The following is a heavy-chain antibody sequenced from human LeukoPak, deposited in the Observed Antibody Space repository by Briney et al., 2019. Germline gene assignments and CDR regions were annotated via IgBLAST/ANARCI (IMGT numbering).Heavy chain of an antibody. CDR1: GFTFSSYG. CDR2: IRYDGSNK. CDR3: AKDHKLYDSSGYYFDY. V-gene: IGHV3-30*02. J-gene: IGHJ4*02. Sequence: PGGSLRLSCAASGFTFSSYGMHWVRQAPGKGLEWVAFIRYDGSNKYYADSVKGRFTISRDNSKNTLYLQMNSLRAEDTAVYYCAKDHKLYDSSGYYFDYWGQGTLVTVSS. D-gene: IGHD3-22*01.